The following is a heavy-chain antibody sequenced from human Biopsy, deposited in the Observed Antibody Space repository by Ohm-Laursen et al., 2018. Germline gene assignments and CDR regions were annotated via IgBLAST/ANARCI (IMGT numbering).Heavy chain of an antibody. CDR3: ATPFQYYDSWGGYPPFDH. Sequence: SVKVSCKASGGTFINYAISWVRQAPGEGLEWMGGIIAVSGLVNYAPKSQGRVSITADKSTTTAYMELSNLKSEDTAVYYCATPFQYYDSWGGYPPFDHWGQGTLVTVSS. CDR2: IIAVSGLV. V-gene: IGHV1-69*10. J-gene: IGHJ4*02. D-gene: IGHD3-3*01. CDR1: GGTFINYA.